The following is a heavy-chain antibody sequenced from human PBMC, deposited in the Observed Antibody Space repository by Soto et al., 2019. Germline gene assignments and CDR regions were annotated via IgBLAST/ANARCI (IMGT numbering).Heavy chain of an antibody. J-gene: IGHJ6*02. CDR2: IYYSGST. CDR3: ARDRVHCISTSCYVYYYYGMDV. Sequence: SETLSLTCTVSGGSISSGGYYWSWIRQHPGKGLEWIGYIYYSGSTYYNPSLKSRVTISVDTSKNQFSLKLSSVTAADTAVYYCARDRVHCISTSCYVYYYYGMDVWGQGTTVTVSS. D-gene: IGHD2-2*01. V-gene: IGHV4-31*03. CDR1: GGSISSGGYY.